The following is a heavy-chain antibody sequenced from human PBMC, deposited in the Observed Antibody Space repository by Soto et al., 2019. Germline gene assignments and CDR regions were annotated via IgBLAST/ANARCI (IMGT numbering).Heavy chain of an antibody. D-gene: IGHD6-19*01. Sequence: QMQLVQSGPEVKKPGTSVKVSCKASGFTFTSSAVQWVRQARGQRLEWIGWIVVGSGNTNYAQKFQERVTITRDMSTSTAYMELSSLRSEDTAVYYCAAGRGSGWYDINGYYYYGMDVWGQGTTVTVSS. CDR2: IVVGSGNT. V-gene: IGHV1-58*01. J-gene: IGHJ6*02. CDR3: AAGRGSGWYDINGYYYYGMDV. CDR1: GFTFTSSA.